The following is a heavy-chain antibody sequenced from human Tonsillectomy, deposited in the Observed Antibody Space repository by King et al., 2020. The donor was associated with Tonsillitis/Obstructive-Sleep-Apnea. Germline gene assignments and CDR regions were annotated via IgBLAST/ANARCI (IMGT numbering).Heavy chain of an antibody. CDR2: IQHARNDI. CDR3: ARGRGDY. Sequence: VQLVESGGGLVQPGGSLRLSCAASGFTFSSYWMNGVRQAPGKVLEGVDAIQHARNDIYYVDSVKGRVPISRDDAKNSVFLQMDSLRVEDTAVYYCARGRGDYWGHGTLVTVSS. V-gene: IGHV3-7*04. J-gene: IGHJ4*01. CDR1: GFTFSSYW.